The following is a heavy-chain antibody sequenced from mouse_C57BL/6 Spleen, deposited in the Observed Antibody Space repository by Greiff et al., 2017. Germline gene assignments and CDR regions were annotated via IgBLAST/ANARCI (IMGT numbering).Heavy chain of an antibody. V-gene: IGHV1-55*01. Sequence: VQLQQSGAELVKPGASVKMSCKASGYTFTSYWITWVKQRPGQGLEWIGDIYPGSGSTNYNEKFKSKATLTVDTSSSTAYMQLSSLTSEDSAVYYCARNTNLLGAMDYWGQGTSVTVSS. CDR3: ARNTNLLGAMDY. CDR1: GYTFTSYW. D-gene: IGHD1-1*01. CDR2: IYPGSGST. J-gene: IGHJ4*01.